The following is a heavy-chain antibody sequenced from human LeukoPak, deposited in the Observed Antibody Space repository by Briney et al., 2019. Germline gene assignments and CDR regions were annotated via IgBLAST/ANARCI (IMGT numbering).Heavy chain of an antibody. V-gene: IGHV4-39*01. CDR1: GGSISSGTYY. Sequence: SETLSLTCTVSGGSISSGTYYWGWIRQPPGKGLEWIGSIYYSGSTYYNPSLKNRVTISVDTSKNQFSLKLRSVTAADTAVYYCARIRTTGTTYDAFDIWGQGTMVTVSS. D-gene: IGHD1-1*01. CDR3: ARIRTTGTTYDAFDI. CDR2: IYYSGST. J-gene: IGHJ3*02.